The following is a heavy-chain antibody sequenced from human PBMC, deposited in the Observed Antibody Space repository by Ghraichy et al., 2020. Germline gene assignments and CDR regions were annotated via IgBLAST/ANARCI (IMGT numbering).Heavy chain of an antibody. V-gene: IGHV3-23*01. CDR2: ISGNGDNI. CDR3: AKLGRGHCSSTKCLNWADP. J-gene: IGHJ5*02. CDR1: RFTFSNFA. D-gene: IGHD2-2*01. Sequence: GGSLRLSCGATRFTFSNFAMAWVRQAPGKGLQWVSTISGNGDNIYYADSVRGRFTISRDNSKNALYLQMNSLRVEDTAIYYCAKLGRGHCSSTKCLNWADPWGLGTLVSVSS.